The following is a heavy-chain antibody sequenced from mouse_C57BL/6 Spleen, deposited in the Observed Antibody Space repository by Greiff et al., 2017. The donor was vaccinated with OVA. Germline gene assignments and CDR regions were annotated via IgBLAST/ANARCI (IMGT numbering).Heavy chain of an antibody. J-gene: IGHJ4*01. CDR2: ISPGSGGT. D-gene: IGHD2-3*01. V-gene: IGHV1-54*01. Sequence: VQLQQSGAELVRPGTSVKVSCKASGYAFTNYLIEWVKQRPGQGLEWIGVISPGSGGTYYNEKFKGKATLTVDKSSSTAYMQLSSLTSEDSAVYSCARDDGYYTFYDMDYWGKGTSVTVSS. CDR3: ARDDGYYTFYDMDY. CDR1: GYAFTNYL.